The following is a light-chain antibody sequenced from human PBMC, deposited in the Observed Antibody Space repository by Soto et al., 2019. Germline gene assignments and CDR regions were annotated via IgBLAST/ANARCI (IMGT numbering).Light chain of an antibody. CDR1: QSVSTN. CDR2: GAS. V-gene: IGKV3-15*01. Sequence: EIVMTQSPATLSASPGERVTLSCRASQSVSTNLVWYQQSPGQPPRLLIYGASDMVAGVPYRFSGSGSGTDFTLTISGLQSEDCAVYYCQQYYEWPRTFGQGTKLEIK. J-gene: IGKJ2*01. CDR3: QQYYEWPRT.